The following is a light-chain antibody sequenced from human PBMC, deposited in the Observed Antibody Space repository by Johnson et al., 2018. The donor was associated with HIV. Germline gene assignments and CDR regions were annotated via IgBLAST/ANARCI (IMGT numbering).Light chain of an antibody. J-gene: IGLJ1*01. CDR3: GIWDASLSPLYV. CDR2: EDN. CDR1: VSNIESYF. Sequence: QFVLTQPPSVSAAPGQTVNISCSGNVSNIESYFVSWYQQLPGAAPTLLIYEDNKRPSGIPDRFSGSKSGATATLGITGLQTGDEADYYCGIWDASLSPLYVFGTGTTFTVL. V-gene: IGLV1-51*02.